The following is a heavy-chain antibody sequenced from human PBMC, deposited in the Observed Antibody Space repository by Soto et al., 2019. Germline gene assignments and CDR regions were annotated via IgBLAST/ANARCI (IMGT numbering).Heavy chain of an antibody. D-gene: IGHD6-13*01. V-gene: IGHV1-46*01. Sequence: GASVKVSCKASGYSFTTYYIHWVRQAPGQGLEWMGIIDPSSGSATYTQKFRGRVTMARDTSTSTAYMELSSLRSEDTAVYYCARDIYSSSWAGNYYYYGMDVWGQGTTVTVSS. CDR1: GYSFTTYY. CDR3: ARDIYSSSWAGNYYYYGMDV. J-gene: IGHJ6*02. CDR2: IDPSSGSA.